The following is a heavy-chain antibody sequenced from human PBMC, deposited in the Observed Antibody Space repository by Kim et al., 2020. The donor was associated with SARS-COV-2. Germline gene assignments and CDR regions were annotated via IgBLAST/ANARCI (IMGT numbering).Heavy chain of an antibody. J-gene: IGHJ4*02. CDR1: GGSVSSGSYY. D-gene: IGHD1-26*01. V-gene: IGHV4-61*01. CDR2: IYYSGST. Sequence: SETLSLTFTVSGGSVSSGSYYWSWIRQPPGKGLEWIGYIYYSGSTNYNPSLKSRVTISVDTSKNQFSLKLSSVTAADTAVNSCARGPWLGSTSYWAQGT. CDR3: ARGPWLGSTSY.